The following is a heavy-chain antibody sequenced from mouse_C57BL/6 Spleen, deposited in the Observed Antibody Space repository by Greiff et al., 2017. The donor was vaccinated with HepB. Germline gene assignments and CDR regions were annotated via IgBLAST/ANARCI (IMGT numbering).Heavy chain of an antibody. J-gene: IGHJ3*01. Sequence: VQLQQSGPELVKPGASVKIPCKASGYTFTDYNMDWVQQSHGKSLEWIGDINPNNGCTIYNQKFKGKATLTVDKSSSTAYMELRSLTSEDTAVYYCARGKGSGHFAYWGQGTLVTVSA. D-gene: IGHD3-2*02. CDR3: ARGKGSGHFAY. CDR2: INPNNGCT. V-gene: IGHV1-18*01. CDR1: GYTFTDYN.